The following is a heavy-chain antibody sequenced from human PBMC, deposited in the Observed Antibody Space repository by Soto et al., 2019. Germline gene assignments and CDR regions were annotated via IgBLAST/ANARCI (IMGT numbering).Heavy chain of an antibody. CDR2: ISGGGGDT. V-gene: IGHV3-23*01. Sequence: SVRLSCAGSRFTFSTYAMSWVRQAPGKGLECVSGISGGGGDTSYADSVRGRFTCSRDNSKNTLYLQMNSLRAEDTALYYCAKSLFGGPDIWGQGTMVTVSS. CDR3: AKSLFGGPDI. D-gene: IGHD2-15*01. J-gene: IGHJ3*02. CDR1: RFTFSTYA.